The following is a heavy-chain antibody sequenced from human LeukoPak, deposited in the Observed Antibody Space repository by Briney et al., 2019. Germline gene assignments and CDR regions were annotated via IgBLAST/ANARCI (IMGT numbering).Heavy chain of an antibody. Sequence: ASVKVSCKASGYTFSNYGLSWVRQAPGQGLEWMGWISGYNGHTSYPQKFQGRVIMTTNTSASTAYMELSGLTSEDTAVYYCARDRRTYYTGSGSYYKVGRLDFWGQGTLITVSS. V-gene: IGHV1-18*01. J-gene: IGHJ4*02. D-gene: IGHD3-10*01. CDR1: GYTFSNYG. CDR3: ARDRRTYYTGSGSYYKVGRLDF. CDR2: ISGYNGHT.